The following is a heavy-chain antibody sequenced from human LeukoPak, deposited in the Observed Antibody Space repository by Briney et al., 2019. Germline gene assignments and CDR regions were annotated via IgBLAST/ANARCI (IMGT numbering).Heavy chain of an antibody. D-gene: IGHD5-18*01. Sequence: SDTLSLTCTVSGDSISSYYWSWIRQPPGKGLEWIGYIHYSGSTSYNPSLKSRVTISVDTSKSQFSLKLSSVTAADTAVYYCARGYSYGLFDYWGQGTLVTVSS. CDR2: IHYSGST. J-gene: IGHJ4*02. CDR3: ARGYSYGLFDY. V-gene: IGHV4-59*01. CDR1: GDSISSYY.